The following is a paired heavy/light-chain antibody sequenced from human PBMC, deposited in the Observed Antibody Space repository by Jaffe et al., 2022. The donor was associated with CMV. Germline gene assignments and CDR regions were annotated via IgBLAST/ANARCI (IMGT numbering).Light chain of an antibody. J-gene: IGKJ3*01. CDR3: LQYNNYLFS. V-gene: IGKV1-5*03. CDR2: MAS. Sequence: DIQMTQSPSTLSASVGDRVTITCRASQSISSWLAWYQQKPGKAPKLLIYMASSLQSGVPSRFSGSGSGTEFTLTISSLQPDDFATYYCLQYNNYLFSFGPGTKVDIK. CDR1: QSISSW.
Heavy chain of an antibody. Sequence: EVQLMQSGAEVKKPGESLKISCKASGYSFTNYWIGWVRQMPGKGLEWMGFIYPGDSDTRYSPSFQGQVTISADKSIGTAYLQWSSLKASDTAMYYCARPSRKMAIYYFDYWGQGTLVTVSS. CDR1: GYSFTNYW. D-gene: IGHD2-21*01. CDR2: IYPGDSDT. J-gene: IGHJ4*02. V-gene: IGHV5-51*01. CDR3: ARPSRKMAIYYFDY.